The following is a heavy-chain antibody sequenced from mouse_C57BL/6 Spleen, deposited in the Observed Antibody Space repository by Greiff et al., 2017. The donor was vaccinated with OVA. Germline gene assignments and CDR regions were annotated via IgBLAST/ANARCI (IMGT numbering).Heavy chain of an antibody. CDR3: AKNFMITTARGYYYAMDY. V-gene: IGHV2-5*01. CDR2: IWRGGST. D-gene: IGHD2-4*01. CDR1: GFSLTSYG. J-gene: IGHJ4*01. Sequence: VQLQQSGPGLVQPSQSLSITCTVSGFSLTSYGVHWVRQSPGKGLEWLGVIWRGGSTDYNAAFMSRLSITKDNSKSQVFFKMNSLQADDTAIYYCAKNFMITTARGYYYAMDYWGQGTSVTVSS.